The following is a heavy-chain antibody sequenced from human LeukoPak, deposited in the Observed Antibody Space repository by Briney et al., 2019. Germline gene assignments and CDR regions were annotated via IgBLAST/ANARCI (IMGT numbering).Heavy chain of an antibody. Sequence: GGSLRLSCAASGFTFSNYVMTWVRQAPGKGLEWVSGTSDIGGNTYYADSVKGRFTISRDNSKNTLYLQMNSLRAEDTAVYYCAKVSTYYDSSGSPAGGFDPWGQGTLVTVSS. CDR1: GFTFSNYV. J-gene: IGHJ5*02. V-gene: IGHV3-23*01. CDR3: AKVSTYYDSSGSPAGGFDP. D-gene: IGHD3-22*01. CDR2: TSDIGGNT.